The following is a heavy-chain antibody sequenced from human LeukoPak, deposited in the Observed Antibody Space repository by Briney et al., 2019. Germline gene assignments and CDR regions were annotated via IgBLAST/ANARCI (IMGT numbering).Heavy chain of an antibody. CDR3: ARVGETAMVTDVDY. D-gene: IGHD5-18*01. CDR1: GYTFTGYY. V-gene: IGHV1-2*02. J-gene: IGHJ4*02. CDR2: INPNSGGT. Sequence: ASVKVSCTASGYTFTGYYMHWVRQAPGQGLEWMGWINPNSGGTNYAQKFQGRVTMTRDTSISTAYMELSRLRSDDTAVYYCARVGETAMVTDVDYWGQGTLVTVSS.